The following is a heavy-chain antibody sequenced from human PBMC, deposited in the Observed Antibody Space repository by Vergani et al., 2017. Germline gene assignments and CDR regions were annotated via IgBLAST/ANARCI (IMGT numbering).Heavy chain of an antibody. V-gene: IGHV4-34*01. Sequence: QVQLQQWGGGLLKPSETLSLTCVVNGESFTSYHWTWIRQSPGEGLEWVGDIDHTGRPDYNPSLKSRLTMSVDKSRNQFSLTLNSVTATDTAIYFCARVNTETNGHLYYYYYMDVWVQGTAVTVS. CDR3: ARVNTETNGHLYYYYYMDV. D-gene: IGHD4-11*01. J-gene: IGHJ6*03. CDR1: GESFTSYH. CDR2: IDHTGRP.